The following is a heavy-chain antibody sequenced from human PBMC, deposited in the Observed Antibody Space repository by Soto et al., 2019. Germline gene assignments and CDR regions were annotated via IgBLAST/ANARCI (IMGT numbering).Heavy chain of an antibody. J-gene: IGHJ4*02. D-gene: IGHD2-15*01. CDR3: ARKPAGHFDY. CDR2: IFPGDSNT. CDR1: GYTFTNNW. V-gene: IGHV5-51*01. Sequence: GESLKISCKVSGYTFTNNWIGWVRHTPGKGLEWMGIIFPGDSNTRYSPSFQGQVTISVDKSISTAYLQWNTLKASDTAIYYCARKPAGHFDYWRQGTQVTVSS.